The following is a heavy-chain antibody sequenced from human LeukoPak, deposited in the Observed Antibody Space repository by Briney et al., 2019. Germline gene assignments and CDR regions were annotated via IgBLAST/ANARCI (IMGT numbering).Heavy chain of an antibody. J-gene: IGHJ4*02. CDR3: ARENQYYYDSSGYSDY. V-gene: IGHV1-8*01. Sequence: GASVKASCKASGYTFTSYDINWVRQATGQGLEWMGWMNPNSGNTGYAQKFQGRVTMTRNTSISTAYMELSSLRSEDTAVYYCARENQYYYDSSGYSDYWGQGTLVTVSS. CDR2: MNPNSGNT. D-gene: IGHD3-22*01. CDR1: GYTFTSYD.